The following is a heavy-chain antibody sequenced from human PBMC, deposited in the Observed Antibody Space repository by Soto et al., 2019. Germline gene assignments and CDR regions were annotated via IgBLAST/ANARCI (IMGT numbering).Heavy chain of an antibody. CDR2: ISGGGGST. Sequence: QPVGSLRLSCTASGLTFSNYAMSWVRQAPGKGLEFVSFISGGGGSTYSADSVKGRFTVSRDNLKNTLSLQMNSLRVEDTAVYYCVKLLRSWYGHNALDVWGQGTTVTVSS. CDR3: VKLLRSWYGHNALDV. J-gene: IGHJ6*02. CDR1: GLTFSNYA. D-gene: IGHD4-17*01. V-gene: IGHV3-23*01.